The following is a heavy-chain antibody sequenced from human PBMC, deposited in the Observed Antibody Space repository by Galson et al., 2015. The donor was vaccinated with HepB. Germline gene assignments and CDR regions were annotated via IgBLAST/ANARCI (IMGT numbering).Heavy chain of an antibody. CDR1: GGSISSSNW. D-gene: IGHD1-26*01. CDR2: IYHSGST. Sequence: SETLSLTCAVSGGSISSSNWWSWVRQPPGKGLEWIGEIYHSGSTNYNPSLKSRVTISVDKSKNQFSLKLSSVTAADTAVYYCARGKSGSYHPEWFDPWGQGTLVTVSS. CDR3: ARGKSGSYHPEWFDP. J-gene: IGHJ5*02. V-gene: IGHV4-4*02.